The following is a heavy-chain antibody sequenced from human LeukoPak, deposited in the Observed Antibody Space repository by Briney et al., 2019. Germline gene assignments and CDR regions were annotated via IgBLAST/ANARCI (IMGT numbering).Heavy chain of an antibody. J-gene: IGHJ5*02. CDR3: ARDSDAYYCSSTSCYRVLGNWFDP. D-gene: IGHD2-2*01. CDR1: GITIAGYD. CDR2: ISAYNGNT. V-gene: IGHV1-18*04. Sequence: ASVKVSCKASGITIAGYDVHGVRQAPGQGLEWMGWISAYNGNTNYAQKLQGRVTMTTDTSTSTAYMELRSLRSDDTAVYYCARDSDAYYCSSTSCYRVLGNWFDPWGQGTLVTVSS.